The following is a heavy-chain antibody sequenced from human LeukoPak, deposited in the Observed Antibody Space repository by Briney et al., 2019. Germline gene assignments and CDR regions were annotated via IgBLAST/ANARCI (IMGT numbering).Heavy chain of an antibody. D-gene: IGHD2-2*01. V-gene: IGHV1-2*02. J-gene: IGHJ4*02. Sequence: ASVKVSCKASGYTFTGYYMHWVRQAPGQGLEWMGWINPNSGGTNYAQKFQGRVTMTRDTSISTAYMELSRLRSDDTAVYYCARALVVVPAVDYWGQGTLVTVSS. CDR2: INPNSGGT. CDR3: ARALVVVPAVDY. CDR1: GYTFTGYY.